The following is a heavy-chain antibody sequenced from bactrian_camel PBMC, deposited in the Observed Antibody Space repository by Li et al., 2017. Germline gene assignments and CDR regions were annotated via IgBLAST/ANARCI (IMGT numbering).Heavy chain of an antibody. V-gene: IGHV3S40*01. CDR1: GFTFSSYA. J-gene: IGHJ4*01. CDR2: MNNLGTKT. CDR3: ATVAGSFSDDYARARAYVY. D-gene: IGHD4*01. Sequence: VQLVESGGGSVQAGGSLRLSCAASGFTFSSYAMSWIREAPGKGLEWLSAMNNLGTKTGYADSVKGRFTTSRDNAKNTVYLQMNSLKSEDTALYYCATVAGSFSDDYARARAYVYWGQGTQVTVS.